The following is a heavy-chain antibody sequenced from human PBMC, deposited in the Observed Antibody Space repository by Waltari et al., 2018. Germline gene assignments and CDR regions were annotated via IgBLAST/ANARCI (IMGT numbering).Heavy chain of an antibody. J-gene: IGHJ4*02. V-gene: IGHV3-23*01. CDR1: GFTFSSYA. D-gene: IGHD2-15*01. Sequence: EVQLLESGGGLVQPGGSLRLSCAASGFTFSSYAMSWVRQAPGKGLEWVSAISGSGCSTYYADSVKGRFTISRDNSKNTLYLQMNSLRAEDTAVYYCAKDRGYWSGGSCYAWTDYWGQGTLVTVSS. CDR3: AKDRGYWSGGSCYAWTDY. CDR2: ISGSGCST.